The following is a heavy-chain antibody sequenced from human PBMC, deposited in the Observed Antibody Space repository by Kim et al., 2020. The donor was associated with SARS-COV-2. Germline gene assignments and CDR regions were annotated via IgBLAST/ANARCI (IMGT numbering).Heavy chain of an antibody. CDR1: GYAFTSYG. J-gene: IGHJ4*02. D-gene: IGHD5-18*01. V-gene: IGHV1-18*01. CDR2: ISADNGNT. Sequence: ASVKVSCKASGYAFTSYGITWVRQAPGQGLEWMGWISADNGNTNHAQKIQGRVTMSTDTSTSTAYMELRSLGSDDTAVYYCARGPVGTTMSPFWYWGQGTLVTVSS. CDR3: ARGPVGTTMSPFWY.